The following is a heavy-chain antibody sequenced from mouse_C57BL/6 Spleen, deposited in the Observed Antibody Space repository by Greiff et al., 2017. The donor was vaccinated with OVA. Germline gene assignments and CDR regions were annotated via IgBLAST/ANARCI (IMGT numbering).Heavy chain of an antibody. CDR1: GYTFTDYY. J-gene: IGHJ1*03. CDR3: ARGEGYYLYFEV. Sequence: EVQLQQSGPELVKPGASVKISCKASGYTFTDYYMNWVKQSHGKSLEWIGDINPNNGGTSYNQKFKGKATLTVDKSSSTAYMELRSLTSEDSAVYYCARGEGYYLYFEVWGTGTTVTVSS. V-gene: IGHV1-26*01. CDR2: INPNNGGT. D-gene: IGHD2-2*01.